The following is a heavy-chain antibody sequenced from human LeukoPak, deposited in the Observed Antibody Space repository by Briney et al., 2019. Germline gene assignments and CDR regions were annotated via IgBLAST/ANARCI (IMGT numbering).Heavy chain of an antibody. Sequence: GGSLRPSFAASGFTFSSYAIGSGRQAPGEGLGGGSVISGSGDSTYYADSVKGRFTISRDNYTNTLYLQMNSLRAEDTAIYYCAKDLLGSTTRDYWGQGTLVTVSS. D-gene: IGHD1-26*01. CDR3: AKDLLGSTTRDY. CDR2: ISGSGDST. J-gene: IGHJ4*02. CDR1: GFTFSSYA. V-gene: IGHV3-23*01.